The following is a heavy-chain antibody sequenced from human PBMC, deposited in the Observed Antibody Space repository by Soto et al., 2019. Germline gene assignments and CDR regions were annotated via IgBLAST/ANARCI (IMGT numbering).Heavy chain of an antibody. V-gene: IGHV4-59*01. CDR3: ARAPYGDYFYYYYYMHV. Sequence: SETLSLTCTVSGGSISSYYWSWIRQPPGKGLEWIGYIYYSGSTNYNPSLKSRVTISVDTSKNQFSLKLSSVTAADAAVYYCARAPYGDYFYYYYYMHVWGKGTTVTVSS. D-gene: IGHD4-17*01. CDR1: GGSISSYY. J-gene: IGHJ6*03. CDR2: IYYSGST.